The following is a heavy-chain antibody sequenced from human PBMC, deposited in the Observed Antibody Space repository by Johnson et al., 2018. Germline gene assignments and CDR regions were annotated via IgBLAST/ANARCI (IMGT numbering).Heavy chain of an antibody. Sequence: EVQLLESGGGLVQPGRSLRLSCAASGFTFDDYAMHWVRQAPGKGLEWVSGISWNSGSIGYADSVKGRFTISRDNAKNSLYQQINSLRAEDPALCYCATCIAALDYAFDIWGPGTMVTVSS. V-gene: IGHV3-9*01. D-gene: IGHD6-6*01. CDR1: GFTFDDYA. CDR3: ATCIAALDYAFDI. J-gene: IGHJ3*02. CDR2: ISWNSGSI.